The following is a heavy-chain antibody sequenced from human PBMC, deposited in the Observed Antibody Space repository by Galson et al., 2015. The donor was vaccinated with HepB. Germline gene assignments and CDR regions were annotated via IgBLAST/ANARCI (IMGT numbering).Heavy chain of an antibody. V-gene: IGHV3-23*01. Sequence: LRLSCAASGFTFSSYAMSWVRQAPEKGLEWVSAISGSGGSTYYADSVKGRFTISRDNSKNTLYLQMNSLRAEDTAVYYCAKDEAGYSYGYGADYWGQGTLVTVSS. CDR1: GFTFSSYA. CDR2: ISGSGGST. CDR3: AKDEAGYSYGYGADY. D-gene: IGHD5-18*01. J-gene: IGHJ4*02.